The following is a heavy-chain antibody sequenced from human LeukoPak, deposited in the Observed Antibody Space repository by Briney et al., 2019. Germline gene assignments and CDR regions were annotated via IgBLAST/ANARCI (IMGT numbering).Heavy chain of an antibody. D-gene: IGHD3-10*01. CDR2: INHSGST. CDR3: ARRGLTMVRGVIKKAYYYYYMDV. V-gene: IGHV4-34*01. J-gene: IGHJ6*03. CDR1: GGSISSYY. Sequence: PSETLSLTCTVSGGSISSYYWSWIRQPPGKGLEWIGEINHSGSTNYNPSLKSRVTISVDTSKNQFSLKLSSVTAADTAVYYCARRGLTMVRGVIKKAYYYYYMDVWGKGTTVTISS.